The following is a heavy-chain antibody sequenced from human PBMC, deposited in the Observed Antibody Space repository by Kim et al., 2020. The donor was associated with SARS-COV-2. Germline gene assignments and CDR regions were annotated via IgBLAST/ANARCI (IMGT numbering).Heavy chain of an antibody. D-gene: IGHD3-10*01. CDR3: ARDFDFGELLSFDY. V-gene: IGHV3-7*03. CDR1: GFTFSSYW. Sequence: GGSLRLSCAASGFTFSSYWMSWVRQAPGKGLEWVANIKQDGSEKYYVDSVKGRFTISRDNAKNSLYLQMNSLRAEDTAVYYCARDFDFGELLSFDYWGQGTLVSVSS. J-gene: IGHJ4*02. CDR2: IKQDGSEK.